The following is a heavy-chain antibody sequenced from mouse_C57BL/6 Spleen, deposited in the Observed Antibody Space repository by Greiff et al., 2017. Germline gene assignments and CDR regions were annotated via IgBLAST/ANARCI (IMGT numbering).Heavy chain of an antibody. CDR1: GYAFSSSW. CDR2: IYPGDGDT. V-gene: IGHV1-82*01. J-gene: IGHJ2*01. Sequence: QVQLKESGPELVKPGASVKISCKASGYAFSSSWMNWVKQRPGKGLEWIGRIYPGDGDTNYNGKFKGKATLTADKSSSTAYMQLSSLTSEDSAVYFCARSESSVSFDYWGQGTTLTVSS. CDR3: ARSESSVSFDY. D-gene: IGHD3-2*02.